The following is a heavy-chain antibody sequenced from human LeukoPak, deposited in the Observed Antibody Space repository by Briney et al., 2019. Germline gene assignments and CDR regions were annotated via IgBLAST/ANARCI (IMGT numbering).Heavy chain of an antibody. CDR1: GFMFSVYG. CDR3: ARASGPFDY. Sequence: GGSLRLSCVATGFMFSVYGMHWVRQAPGKGLEWVAVIWNDGSNKYYADSVKGRFTISRDNSKNTLYLQMNSLRAEDTAVYSCARASGPFDYWGQGTLVTVSS. V-gene: IGHV3-33*01. D-gene: IGHD3-10*01. CDR2: IWNDGSNK. J-gene: IGHJ4*02.